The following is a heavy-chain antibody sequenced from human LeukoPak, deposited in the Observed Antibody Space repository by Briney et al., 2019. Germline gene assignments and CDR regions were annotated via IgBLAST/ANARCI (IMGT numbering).Heavy chain of an antibody. CDR2: ISSSSSTI. J-gene: IGHJ6*02. CDR3: ARGNYYGMDV. V-gene: IGHV3-48*02. CDR1: GFTFSSYT. Sequence: GGSLRLSCAASGFTFSSYTMNWVRQAPGKGLEWVSYISSSSSTIYFADSVKGRFTISRDNAKDSLHLQMNSLRDEDTAVYYCARGNYYGMDVWGQGTTVTVSS.